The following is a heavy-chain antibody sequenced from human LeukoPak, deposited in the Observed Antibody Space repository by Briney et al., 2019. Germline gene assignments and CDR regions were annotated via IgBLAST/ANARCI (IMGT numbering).Heavy chain of an antibody. CDR1: GYTFTSYG. V-gene: IGHV1-2*02. J-gene: IGHJ4*02. CDR3: ARDSVLLAVAGHIGTIAY. CDR2: INPNSGGT. D-gene: IGHD6-19*01. Sequence: GASVKVSCKASGYTFTSYGISWVRQAPGQGLEWMGWINPNSGGTNYAQKFQGRVTLTRDTSISTAYMELSRLRSDDTAVYYCARDSVLLAVAGHIGTIAYWGQGTPVTVSS.